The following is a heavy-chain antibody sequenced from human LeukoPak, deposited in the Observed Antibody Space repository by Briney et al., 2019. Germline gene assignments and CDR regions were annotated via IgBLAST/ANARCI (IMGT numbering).Heavy chain of an antibody. Sequence: ASQTLSLTCTVSGGSISSGDYYWSWIRQHPGKGLEWIGYIYYSGSTYYNPSLKSRVTISVDTSKHQFSLKLSSVTVADTAVYYCARPTTLKDAFDIWGQGTMVTVSS. V-gene: IGHV4-31*03. D-gene: IGHD1-1*01. CDR3: ARPTTLKDAFDI. CDR1: GGSISSGDYY. CDR2: IYYSGST. J-gene: IGHJ3*02.